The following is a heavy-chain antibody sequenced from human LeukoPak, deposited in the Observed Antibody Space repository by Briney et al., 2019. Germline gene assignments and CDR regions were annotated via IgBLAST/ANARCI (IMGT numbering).Heavy chain of an antibody. CDR2: ISGSGGST. J-gene: IGHJ4*02. CDR1: GFTFSSYA. CDR3: ARDTYSSGGFDY. V-gene: IGHV3-23*01. Sequence: GGSLRLSCAASGFTFSSYAISWVRQAPGKGLEWVSAISGSGGSTYYADSVKGRLTISRDNSKNTLYLQMNSLRAEDTAVYYCARDTYSSGGFDYWGQGTLVTVSS. D-gene: IGHD6-19*01.